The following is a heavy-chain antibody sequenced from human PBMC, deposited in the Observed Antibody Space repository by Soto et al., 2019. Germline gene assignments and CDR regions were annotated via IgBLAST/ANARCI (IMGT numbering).Heavy chain of an antibody. V-gene: IGHV3-23*01. CDR2: INPGGDST. J-gene: IGHJ4*02. CDR3: AKVDVATAGSFDY. Sequence: GGPLRLSCLASGFTFTRHGLSWVRQVPGKGLEWVAIINPGGDSTFYTYSMKGRFTISRDKSKNTVYLQMNSLSVGDTAVYLCAKVDVATAGSFDYWVQGALVTVAS. CDR1: GFTFTRHG. D-gene: IGHD6-13*01.